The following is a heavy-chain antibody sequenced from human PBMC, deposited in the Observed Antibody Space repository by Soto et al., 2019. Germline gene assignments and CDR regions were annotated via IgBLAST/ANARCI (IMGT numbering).Heavy chain of an antibody. CDR2: IRSKANSFAT. CDR1: GFTFSDSA. Sequence: EVQLVESGGGLVQPGGSLKLSCAASGFTFSDSAMHWVRQASGKGLEWVGRIRSKANSFATEYAASVKGRFTISRDDSKNTAYLQMNSPNTEDTAVYYCTAHSSSSLGNWGQGTLVTVSS. J-gene: IGHJ4*02. D-gene: IGHD6-6*01. V-gene: IGHV3-73*01. CDR3: TAHSSSSLGN.